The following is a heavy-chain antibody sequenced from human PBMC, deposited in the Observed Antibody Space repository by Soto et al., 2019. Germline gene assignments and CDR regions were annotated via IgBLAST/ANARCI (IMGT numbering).Heavy chain of an antibody. Sequence: PGGSLRLSCAASGFTFSDHYMDWVRQAPGKGLEWVGRTRNKANSYTTEYAASVKGRFTISRDDSKNSLYLQMNSLKTEDTAVYYCARDLLGRGYYEYWRQGTLVTVSS. CDR1: GFTFSDHY. CDR2: TRNKANSYTT. V-gene: IGHV3-72*01. CDR3: ARDLLGRGYYEY. D-gene: IGHD2-15*01. J-gene: IGHJ4*02.